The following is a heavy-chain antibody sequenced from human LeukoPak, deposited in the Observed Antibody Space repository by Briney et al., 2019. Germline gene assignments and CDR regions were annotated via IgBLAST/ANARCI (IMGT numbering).Heavy chain of an antibody. CDR1: GGTFSNYA. J-gene: IGHJ4*02. CDR2: IVPIFETP. D-gene: IGHD3-10*01. V-gene: IGHV1-69*01. CDR3: ATRMPGSQSDN. Sequence: GSSVKVSCKASGGTFSNYAISWVRQAPGHGLEWMGGIVPIFETPSYAQKFRGRVTITADESTTTAYMELSSLRSDDTAVYFCATRMPGSQSDNWGQGTLVTVSS.